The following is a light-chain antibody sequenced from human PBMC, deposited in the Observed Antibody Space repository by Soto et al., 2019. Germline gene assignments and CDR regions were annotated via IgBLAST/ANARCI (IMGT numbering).Light chain of an antibody. J-gene: IGKJ4*01. Sequence: AIQLTQSPSSLSASVGDRVAITCRASQAISNALAWYQQKPGRPPILLIYDVSTLESGVPSRFSGSGSGTDFTLTIRSLQPEDFATYFCQQFSASPFTFGGGTRVDIK. CDR3: QQFSASPFT. V-gene: IGKV1-13*02. CDR2: DVS. CDR1: QAISNA.